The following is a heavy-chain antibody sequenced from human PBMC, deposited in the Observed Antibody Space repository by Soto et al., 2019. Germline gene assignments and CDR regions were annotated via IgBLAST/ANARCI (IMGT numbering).Heavy chain of an antibody. CDR2: ISYDGSNK. J-gene: IGHJ6*02. D-gene: IGHD3-3*01. CDR1: GFTFSSYA. V-gene: IGHV3-30-3*01. Sequence: PGGSLRLSCAASGFTFSSYAMHWVRQAPGKGLEWVAVISYDGSNKYYADSVKGRFTISRDNSKNTLYLQMNSLRAEDTAVYYCARAPGYPRLDHDFWSGYYGPGAPYYGMGVHRQGPTGT. CDR3: ARAPGYPRLDHDFWSGYYGPGAPYYGMGV.